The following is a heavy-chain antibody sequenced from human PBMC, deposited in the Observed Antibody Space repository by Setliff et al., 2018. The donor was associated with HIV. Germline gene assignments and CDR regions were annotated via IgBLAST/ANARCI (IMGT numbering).Heavy chain of an antibody. CDR3: ARHHLVDPFGY. J-gene: IGHJ4*01. D-gene: IGHD2-2*01. Sequence: PSETLSLTCAVYGGSFSAYHWSWIRQTPGKGLEWLGEINHSGSTAYNLALESRVSMSIDTSKNQFSLKLTSVTAADTAVYYCARHHLVDPFGYWGHGTLVTVS. V-gene: IGHV4-34*01. CDR1: GGSFSAYH. CDR2: INHSGST.